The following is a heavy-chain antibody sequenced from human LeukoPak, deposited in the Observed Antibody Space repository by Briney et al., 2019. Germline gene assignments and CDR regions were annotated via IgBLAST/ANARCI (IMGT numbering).Heavy chain of an antibody. CDR2: IYSGAST. Sequence: GGSLRLSCAASGFTLSRKYMRWVRQAPGKGLEWVSVIYSGASTYYADSVTGRFTISRDNSKNTLYLQMNSRRAEDTAVYYCARDTAGYSNYDDAFDIWGQGTMVTVSS. V-gene: IGHV3-53*01. D-gene: IGHD4-11*01. CDR1: GFTLSRKY. CDR3: ARDTAGYSNYDDAFDI. J-gene: IGHJ3*02.